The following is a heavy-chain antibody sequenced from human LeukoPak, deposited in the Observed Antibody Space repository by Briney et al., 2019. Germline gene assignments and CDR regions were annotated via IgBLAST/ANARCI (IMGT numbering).Heavy chain of an antibody. CDR3: ASEYQLLYPGGESWFDP. CDR1: GFTFSSYG. J-gene: IGHJ5*02. CDR2: IWYGGSNK. Sequence: GGSLRLSCAASGFTFSSYGMHWVRQAPGKGLEWVAVIWYGGSNKYYADSVKGRFTISRDNSKNTLYLQMNSLRAEDTAVYYCASEYQLLYPGGESWFDPWGQGTLVTVSS. D-gene: IGHD2-2*02. V-gene: IGHV3-33*08.